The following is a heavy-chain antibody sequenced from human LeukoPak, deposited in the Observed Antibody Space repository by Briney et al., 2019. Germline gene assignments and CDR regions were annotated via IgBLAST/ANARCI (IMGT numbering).Heavy chain of an antibody. CDR2: ISSSSSYI. CDR3: ARDGGTTNY. J-gene: IGHJ4*02. D-gene: IGHD1-7*01. CDR1: GFTFSSYS. V-gene: IGHV3-21*01. Sequence: GGSLRLSCAASGFTFSSYSMNWVRQAPGKGLEWVSSISSSSSYIYYADSVRGRSTISRDNAKNSLYLQMNSLRAEDTAVYYCARDGGTTNYWGQGTLVTVSS.